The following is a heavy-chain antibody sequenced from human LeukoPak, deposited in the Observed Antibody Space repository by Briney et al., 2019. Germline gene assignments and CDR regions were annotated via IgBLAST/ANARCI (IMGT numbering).Heavy chain of an antibody. J-gene: IGHJ4*02. V-gene: IGHV4-39*07. CDR1: GDSISSNSYY. CDR3: ARQTLTAMGLFDY. Sequence: LSLTCXVSGDSISSNSYYWGWIRQPPGKGLEWIGSMSYSGNTYYNPSLKSRVTISVDTSKNQFSLKLSSVTAADTAVYYCARQTLTAMGLFDYWGQGTLVTVSS. D-gene: IGHD5-18*01. CDR2: MSYSGNT.